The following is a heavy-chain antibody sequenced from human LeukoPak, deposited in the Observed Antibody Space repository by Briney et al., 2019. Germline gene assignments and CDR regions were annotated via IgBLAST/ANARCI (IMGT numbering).Heavy chain of an antibody. CDR2: INTNTGNP. CDR1: GYTFTGYY. CDR3: ARSYYEDAFDI. Sequence: ASVKVSCKASGYTFTGYYMHWVRQAPGQGLEWMGWINTNTGNPTYAQGFTGRFVFSLDTSVSTAYLQISSLKAEDTAVYYCARSYYEDAFDIWGQGTMVTVSS. J-gene: IGHJ3*02. D-gene: IGHD3-22*01. V-gene: IGHV7-4-1*02.